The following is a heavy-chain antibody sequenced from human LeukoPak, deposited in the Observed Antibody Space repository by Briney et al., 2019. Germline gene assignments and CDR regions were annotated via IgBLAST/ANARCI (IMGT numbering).Heavy chain of an antibody. CDR3: ASDSEAGSY. J-gene: IGHJ4*02. D-gene: IGHD3-10*01. Sequence: GASVKVSCKVSGYTLTELSMHWVRQAPGKGLEWMGGIIPIFGTANYAQKFQGRVTITADESTSTAYMELSSLRSEDTAVYYCASDSEAGSYWGQGTLVTVSS. CDR2: IIPIFGTA. V-gene: IGHV1-69*13. CDR1: GYTLTELS.